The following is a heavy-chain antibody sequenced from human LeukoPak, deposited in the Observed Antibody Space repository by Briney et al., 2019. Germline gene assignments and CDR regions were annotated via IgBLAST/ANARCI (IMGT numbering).Heavy chain of an antibody. D-gene: IGHD3-10*01. CDR2: INPNSGGT. CDR1: GYTFTGYY. V-gene: IGHV1-2*02. J-gene: IGHJ4*02. CDR3: ARALYYGSGSSPRGY. Sequence: ASVKVSCKASGYTFTGYYMHWVRQAPGQGLEWMGWINPNSGGTDYAQKFQGRVTMARDTSISTAYMELSRLRSDDTAVYYCARALYYGSGSSPRGYWGQGTLVTVSS.